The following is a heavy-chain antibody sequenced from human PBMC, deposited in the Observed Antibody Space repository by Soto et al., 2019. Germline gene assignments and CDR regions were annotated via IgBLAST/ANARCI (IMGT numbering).Heavy chain of an antibody. CDR3: ARARATVTTERALGY. D-gene: IGHD4-17*01. Sequence: ASVKVSCKASGYTFYNYDITWVRQAPGQGLEWMGTTSVYNGNTNFAQSLQGRVTMTIDKSTATAYMELRSLTSDDTAVYYCARARATVTTERALGYWGQGTWVTVYS. V-gene: IGHV1-18*01. CDR2: TSVYNGNT. CDR1: GYTFYNYD. J-gene: IGHJ4*02.